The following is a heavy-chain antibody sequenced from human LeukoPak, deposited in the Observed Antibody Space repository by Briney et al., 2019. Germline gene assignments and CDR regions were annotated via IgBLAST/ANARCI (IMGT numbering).Heavy chain of an antibody. CDR3: ARDLRCSSTSCYKGERGYYYYYMDV. J-gene: IGHJ6*03. CDR1: AYSISSGYY. CDR2: IYHSGST. Sequence: SETLSLTCAVSAYSISSGYYWGWIRQPPGKGLEWIGSIYHSGSTYYNPSLKSRVTISVDTSKNQFSLKLSSVTAADTAVYYCARDLRCSSTSCYKGERGYYYYYMDVWGKGTTVTVSS. V-gene: IGHV4-38-2*02. D-gene: IGHD2-2*02.